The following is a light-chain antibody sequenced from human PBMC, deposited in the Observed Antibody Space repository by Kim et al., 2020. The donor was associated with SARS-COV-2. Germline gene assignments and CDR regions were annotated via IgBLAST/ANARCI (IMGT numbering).Light chain of an antibody. V-gene: IGKV1-5*01. CDR2: DAS. CDR3: QQYDSYSYT. CDR1: QSINSW. J-gene: IGKJ2*01. Sequence: DIQMTQSPSTLSASVGDRVTITCRASQSINSWLAWYQQKPGKAPKLLIYDASSLESGVPSRFSGSGSGTDFTLTISSLQPDDFATYYCQQYDSYSYTFGLGTKLEIK.